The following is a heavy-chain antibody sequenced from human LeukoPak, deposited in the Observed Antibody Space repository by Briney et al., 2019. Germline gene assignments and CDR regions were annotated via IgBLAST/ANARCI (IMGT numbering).Heavy chain of an antibody. V-gene: IGHV3-30*02. D-gene: IGHD2-2*01. Sequence: GGSLRLSCAASGFTFSSYGMHWVRQAPGKGLEWVAFIRYDRSNKYYADSVKGRFTISRDNSKNTLYLQMNSLRAEDTAVYYCAKDGLGYCSSTSCPGGLDYWGQGTLVTVSS. J-gene: IGHJ4*02. CDR1: GFTFSSYG. CDR2: IRYDRSNK. CDR3: AKDGLGYCSSTSCPGGLDY.